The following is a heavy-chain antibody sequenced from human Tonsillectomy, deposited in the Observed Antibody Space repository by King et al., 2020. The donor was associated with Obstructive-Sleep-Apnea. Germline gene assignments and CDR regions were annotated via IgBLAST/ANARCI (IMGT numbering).Heavy chain of an antibody. CDR2: ISGSGEST. J-gene: IGHJ4*02. D-gene: IGHD3-16*02. CDR3: SKDLGMISVGAVIYRSL. Sequence: VQLVESGGGLVQPGGSLSLSCTASGFSFRSHAMNWIRQAPGKGLEWVATISGSGESTKYADSVKGRFTLSRDNSKSTLYLQMNGLSAEDTARYYCSKDLGMISVGAVIYRSLWGQGIQVTVSS. CDR1: GFSFRSHA. V-gene: IGHV3-23*04.